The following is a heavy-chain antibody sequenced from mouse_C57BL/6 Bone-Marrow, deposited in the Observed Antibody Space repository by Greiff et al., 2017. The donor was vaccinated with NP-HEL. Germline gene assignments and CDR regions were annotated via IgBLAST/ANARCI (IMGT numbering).Heavy chain of an antibody. CDR2: ISSGSSTI. J-gene: IGHJ3*01. V-gene: IGHV5-17*01. CDR1: GFTFSDYG. Sequence: EVMLVESGGGLVKPGGSLKLSCAASGFTFSDYGMHWVRQAPEKGLEWVAYISSGSSTIYYADTVKGRFTISRDNAKNTLFLQMTSLRSEDTAMYYCARNTVRRAWFAYWGQGTLVTVSA. D-gene: IGHD2-14*01. CDR3: ARNTVRRAWFAY.